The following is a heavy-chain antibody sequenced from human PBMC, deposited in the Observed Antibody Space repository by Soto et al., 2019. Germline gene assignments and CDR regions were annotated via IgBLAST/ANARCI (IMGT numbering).Heavy chain of an antibody. D-gene: IGHD2-15*01. CDR3: ARGRYCSGGRCRGLHYYFYYGMDV. V-gene: IGHV1-2*04. CDR2: INPNSGGT. Sequence: QVQLVQSGAEVKKPGASVKVSCKASGYTFTGYYMHWVRQAPGQGLVWMGWINPNSGGTNYAQKFQGWVTMPRDTSISTAYMELSRLRSDDTAVYYCARGRYCSGGRCRGLHYYFYYGMDVWGQGTTVTVSS. J-gene: IGHJ6*02. CDR1: GYTFTGYY.